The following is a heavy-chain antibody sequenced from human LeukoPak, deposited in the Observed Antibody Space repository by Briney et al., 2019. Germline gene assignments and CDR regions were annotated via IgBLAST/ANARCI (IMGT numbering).Heavy chain of an antibody. J-gene: IGHJ4*02. CDR1: GGSFSDYY. V-gene: IGHV4-34*01. D-gene: IGHD1-26*01. Sequence: SETLSLTCAVYGGSFSDYYWGWIRQPPGKGLEWIGEINHSGSTNYNPSLKSRVTISVDTSKNQFSLKLSSVTAADTAVYYCASGSGSPGFDYWGQGTLVTVSS. CDR3: ASGSGSPGFDY. CDR2: INHSGST.